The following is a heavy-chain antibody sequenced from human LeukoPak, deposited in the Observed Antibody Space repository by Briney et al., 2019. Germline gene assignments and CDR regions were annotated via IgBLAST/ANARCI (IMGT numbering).Heavy chain of an antibody. V-gene: IGHV3-30*04. D-gene: IGHD5-24*01. CDR1: GLTFSTNP. CDR3: ARSPLDGYNYLDY. Sequence: GGSLRLSCAAFGLTFSTNPMHWVRQAPGKGLEWVAVISYDGNAKYYADSVKGRFTISRDNPKNTLYVQMNSLRPEDTAVYYCARSPLDGYNYLDYWGQGTLVTVSS. J-gene: IGHJ4*02. CDR2: ISYDGNAK.